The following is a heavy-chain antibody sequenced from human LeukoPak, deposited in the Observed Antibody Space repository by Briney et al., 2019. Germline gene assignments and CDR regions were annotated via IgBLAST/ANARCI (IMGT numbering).Heavy chain of an antibody. D-gene: IGHD3-10*01. CDR2: IYYSGST. Sequence: IPSETLSLTCTLSSGSISTYYWNWVRQPPGKGLEWIGCIYYSGSTNYNPSLKSRVTISVDTSKSQFSLKLSSATAADTAVYYCARGGGSGRGNWFDPWGQGSLVIVSS. CDR1: SGSISTYY. J-gene: IGHJ5*02. CDR3: ARGGGSGRGNWFDP. V-gene: IGHV4-59*01.